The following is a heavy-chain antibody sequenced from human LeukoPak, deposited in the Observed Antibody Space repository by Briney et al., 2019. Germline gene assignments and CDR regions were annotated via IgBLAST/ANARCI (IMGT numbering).Heavy chain of an antibody. Sequence: GGSLRLSCTASGFTFSSYAMSWVRQAPGKGLEWFSIISGSGYSTYYADSVKGRFTISRDNSKNTLYLQMNSLRAEDTAVYYCAKVLGMYGSSGYAWYFDYWGQGTLVTVSS. CDR2: ISGSGYST. J-gene: IGHJ4*02. CDR3: AKVLGMYGSSGYAWYFDY. V-gene: IGHV3-23*01. CDR1: GFTFSSYA. D-gene: IGHD6-25*01.